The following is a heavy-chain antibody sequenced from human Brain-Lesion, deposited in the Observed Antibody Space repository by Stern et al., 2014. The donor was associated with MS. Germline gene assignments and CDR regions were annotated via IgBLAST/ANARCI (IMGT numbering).Heavy chain of an antibody. Sequence: VQLVESGAEVKKPGASLKISCKGSGYRFTSNWIGWGRQMPGKGLEWMVIIWPGASDTRYSPSFQGQVTISADKSISTAYLQWSSLQASDTAMYYCARRGDSSSSGFDYWGQGTLVIVSS. CDR1: GYRFTSNW. J-gene: IGHJ4*02. V-gene: IGHV5-51*01. D-gene: IGHD6-6*01. CDR3: ARRGDSSSSGFDY. CDR2: IWPGASDT.